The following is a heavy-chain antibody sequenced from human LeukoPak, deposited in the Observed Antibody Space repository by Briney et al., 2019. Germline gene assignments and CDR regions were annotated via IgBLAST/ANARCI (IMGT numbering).Heavy chain of an antibody. CDR1: GFSLSTSGVS. Sequence: SGPTLVKPTQTLTLTCTFSGFSLSTSGVSVGCIRQPPGKAPEWLALIYWDDDKRYSPSLKSRLTITKDTSKNQVVLTMTNMDPVDTATYYCAHRGAPTGILDYWGQGTLVTVSS. D-gene: IGHD1-26*01. J-gene: IGHJ4*02. CDR3: AHRGAPTGILDY. V-gene: IGHV2-5*02. CDR2: IYWDDDK.